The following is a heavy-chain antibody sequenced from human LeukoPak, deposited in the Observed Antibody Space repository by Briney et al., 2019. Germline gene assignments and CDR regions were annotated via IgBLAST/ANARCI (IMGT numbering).Heavy chain of an antibody. CDR2: IRYDGSNK. D-gene: IGHD3-10*01. CDR1: GFTFSSYG. J-gene: IGHJ4*02. CDR3: AKDVLWFGELWVFDY. V-gene: IGHV3-30*02. Sequence: AGGSLRLSCAASGFTFSSYGMHWVRQAPGKGLEWVAFIRYDGSNKYYADSVKGRFTISRDNSKNTLYLQMNSLRAEDTAVYYCAKDVLWFGELWVFDYWGQGTLVTVSS.